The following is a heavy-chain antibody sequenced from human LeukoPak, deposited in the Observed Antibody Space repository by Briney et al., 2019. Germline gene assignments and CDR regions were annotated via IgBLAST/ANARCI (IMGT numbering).Heavy chain of an antibody. CDR1: GFTFSSYW. D-gene: IGHD1-1*01. V-gene: IGHV3-7*01. CDR3: ARGPGTTAYNWFDP. CDR2: IKQDGSEK. J-gene: IGHJ5*02. Sequence: PGGSLRLSCAASGFTFSSYWMSWVRQAPGKGLEWVANIKQDGSEKYYVDSVKGRFTISRDNAKNSLYLQMNSLRAEDTAVYYCARGPGTTAYNWFDPWGQGTLVTVSS.